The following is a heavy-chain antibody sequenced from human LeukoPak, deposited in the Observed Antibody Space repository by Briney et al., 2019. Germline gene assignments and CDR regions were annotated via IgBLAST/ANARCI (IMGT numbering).Heavy chain of an antibody. CDR3: ARLRLQYNGFDP. Sequence: ASVKVSFKASGYTFTSYGISWVRQAPGQGLEWMGWISAYNGNTNYAQKLQGSVTMTTDTSTSTAYMELRSLRSDDTAVYYCARLRLQYNGFDPWGQGTLVTVSS. J-gene: IGHJ5*02. V-gene: IGHV1-18*01. CDR2: ISAYNGNT. D-gene: IGHD4-11*01. CDR1: GYTFTSYG.